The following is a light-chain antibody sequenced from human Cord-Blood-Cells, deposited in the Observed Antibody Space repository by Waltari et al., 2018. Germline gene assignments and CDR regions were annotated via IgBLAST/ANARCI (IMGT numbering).Light chain of an antibody. CDR2: GAS. CDR1: QSVRRN. V-gene: IGKV3-15*01. CDR3: QQYNNWPTWT. J-gene: IGKJ1*01. Sequence: EIVMTQSPATLSVSPGERATLSCRASQSVRRNLAWAQQKPGQAPKLLIYGASTRATGIPARFSGSGSGTEFTLTISSLQSEDFAVYYCQQYNNWPTWTFGQGTKVEIK.